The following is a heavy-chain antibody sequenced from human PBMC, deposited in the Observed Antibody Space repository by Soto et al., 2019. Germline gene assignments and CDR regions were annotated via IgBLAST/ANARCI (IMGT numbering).Heavy chain of an antibody. CDR3: ARVGRSANAFDI. J-gene: IGHJ3*02. Sequence: GASVKVSCKASGGTFSSYAISWVRQAPGQGLEWMGGIIPIFGTANYAQKFQGRVTITADESTSTAYMELSSLRSEDTAVYYCARVGRSANAFDIWGQGTMVTV. V-gene: IGHV1-69*13. CDR1: GGTFSSYA. CDR2: IIPIFGTA.